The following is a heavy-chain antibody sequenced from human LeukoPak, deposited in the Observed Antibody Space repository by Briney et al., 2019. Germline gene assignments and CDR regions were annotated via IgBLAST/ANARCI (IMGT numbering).Heavy chain of an antibody. D-gene: IGHD3-9*01. Sequence: SETLSLTCTVSGGSISSYYWSWIRQPPGKGLEWIGYIYYSGSTNYNHSLKSRVTISEDTSKNKFSLRLSSVTAADTAVYYCARLGPLRYFDWFSRPYYGMDVWGQGTTVTVSS. V-gene: IGHV4-59*08. J-gene: IGHJ6*02. CDR1: GGSISSYY. CDR2: IYYSGST. CDR3: ARLGPLRYFDWFSRPYYGMDV.